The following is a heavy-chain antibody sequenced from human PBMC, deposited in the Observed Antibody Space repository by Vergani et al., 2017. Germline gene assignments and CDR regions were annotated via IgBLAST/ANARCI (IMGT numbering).Heavy chain of an antibody. CDR1: NVSINSGDYY. CDR3: ARDLGGYGRVDY. D-gene: IGHD5-12*01. V-gene: IGHV4-30-4*08. CDR2: IYYSGST. Sequence: QVQLQESGPGLVKPSQTLSLTCTLSNVSINSGDYYWSWIRQPPGKGLEWIGYIYYSGSTYYNPSLQSRLTISVDTSNNQFSLKLSSVTAADTAVYYCARDLGGYGRVDYWGQGILVTVSS. J-gene: IGHJ4*02.